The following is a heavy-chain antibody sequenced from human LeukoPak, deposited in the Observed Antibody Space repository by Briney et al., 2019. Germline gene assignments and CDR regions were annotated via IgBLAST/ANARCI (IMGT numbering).Heavy chain of an antibody. CDR2: IYPGDSDT. J-gene: IGHJ6*02. CDR1: GYSFTSYW. D-gene: IGHD6-13*01. Sequence: GESLKISCKGSGYSFTSYWIGWVRQMPGKGLEWMGIIYPGDSDTRYSPSFQGQVTISADKSISTAYLQWSSLKASDTAMYYCARLSARSAAGTGLQYYGMDVWGQGTTVTVSS. CDR3: ARLSARSAAGTGLQYYGMDV. V-gene: IGHV5-51*01.